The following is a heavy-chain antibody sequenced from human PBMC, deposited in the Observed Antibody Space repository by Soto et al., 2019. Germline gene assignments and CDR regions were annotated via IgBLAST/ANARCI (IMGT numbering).Heavy chain of an antibody. J-gene: IGHJ5*02. CDR1: GFTFSSYW. Sequence: LGLSCAASGFTFSSYWMSWVRQAPGKGLEWVANIKQDGSEKYYVDSVKGRFTISRDNAKNSLYLQMNSLRAEDTAVYYCARDRRYCSGGSCYYWFDPWGQGTLVTVSS. CDR3: ARDRRYCSGGSCYYWFDP. CDR2: IKQDGSEK. V-gene: IGHV3-7*03. D-gene: IGHD2-15*01.